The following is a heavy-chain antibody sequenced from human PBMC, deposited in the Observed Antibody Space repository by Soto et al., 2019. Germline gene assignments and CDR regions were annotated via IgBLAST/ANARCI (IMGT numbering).Heavy chain of an antibody. CDR2: IYPGDSDT. V-gene: IGHV5-51*01. CDR1: GYSFTSYW. J-gene: IGHJ4*02. CDR3: ARCYCSSTSCYRLRFDY. Sequence: GESLKISCKGSGYSFTSYWIGWVRQMPGKGLEWMGIIYPGDSDTRYSPSFQGQVTSSADKSISTAYLQWSSLKASDTAMYYCARCYCSSTSCYRLRFDYWGQGTLVTVSS. D-gene: IGHD2-2*01.